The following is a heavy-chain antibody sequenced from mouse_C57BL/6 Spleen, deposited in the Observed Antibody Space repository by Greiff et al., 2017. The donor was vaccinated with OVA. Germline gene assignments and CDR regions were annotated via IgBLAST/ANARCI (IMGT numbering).Heavy chain of an antibody. Sequence: EVKLQESGPELVKPGASVKMSCKASGYTFTDYNMHWVKQSHGKSLEWIGYINPNNGGTSYNQKFKGKATLTVNKSSSTAYMELRSLTSEDSAVYYCAREADSNYPAWFAYWGQGTLVTVSA. D-gene: IGHD2-5*01. CDR2: INPNNGGT. J-gene: IGHJ3*01. CDR3: AREADSNYPAWFAY. CDR1: GYTFTDYN. V-gene: IGHV1-22*01.